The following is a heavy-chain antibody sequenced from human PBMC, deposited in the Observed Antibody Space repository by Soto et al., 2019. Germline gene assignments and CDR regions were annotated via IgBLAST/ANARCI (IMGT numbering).Heavy chain of an antibody. J-gene: IGHJ4*02. D-gene: IGHD6-19*01. CDR2: ISGSGDST. CDR1: GFTFSSYA. CDR3: ARRSSGWYFDY. Sequence: PVGSLRLSCAASGFTFSSYAMNWVRQAPGKGLEWVSVISGSGDSTYYADSVKGRFTISRDNSKNTLYLQMNSLRAEDTAVYYCARRSSGWYFDYWGQGTLVTVSS. V-gene: IGHV3-23*01.